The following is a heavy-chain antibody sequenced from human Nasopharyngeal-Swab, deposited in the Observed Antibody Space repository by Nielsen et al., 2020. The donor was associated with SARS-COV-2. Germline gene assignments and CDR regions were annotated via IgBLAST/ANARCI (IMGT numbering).Heavy chain of an antibody. J-gene: IGHJ4*01. CDR3: SIDSAQY. V-gene: IGHV3-15*01. CDR2: IKSKTDGGTT. D-gene: IGHD1-26*01. Sequence: GGSLRLSCAASGFTFSNAWMSWVRQAPGKGLEWVGRIKSKTDGGTTDYAAPVKGRFTISRDDSKNTLCLQMNSLKPLFSSFSSFSIDSAQYWGHGTLVTVSS. CDR1: GFTFSNAW.